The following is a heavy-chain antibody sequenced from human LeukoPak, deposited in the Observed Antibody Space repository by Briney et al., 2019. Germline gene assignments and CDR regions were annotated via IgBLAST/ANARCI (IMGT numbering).Heavy chain of an antibody. CDR2: INGDGSDT. CDR1: GFTFSGYW. J-gene: IGHJ5*02. Sequence: PGGSLRLSCAASGFTFSGYWMHWARQSPGKGLVWVSCINGDGSDTRYADSVKGRFTISRDKAKNTLYLQMNSLRVEDTAVYYCARDPRNKGFDPWGQGTLVTVSS. CDR3: ARDPRNKGFDP. V-gene: IGHV3-74*01. D-gene: IGHD1/OR15-1a*01.